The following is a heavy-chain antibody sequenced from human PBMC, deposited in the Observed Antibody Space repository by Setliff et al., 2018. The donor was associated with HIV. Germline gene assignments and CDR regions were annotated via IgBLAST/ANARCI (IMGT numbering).Heavy chain of an antibody. CDR1: GFSMSNFYY. V-gene: IGHV4-38-2*01. CDR2: VYHRGET. J-gene: IGHJ4*02. CDR3: TRRDVSPLWFGQFDY. D-gene: IGHD3-10*01. Sequence: SDTLSLTCDVSGFSMSNFYYWGWIRQPPGKGLEWIGSVYHRGETYYKPSPKSRVTISIDSSKSQISLNVTSVTAADTAVYYCTRRDVSPLWFGQFDYWGQGILVTVSS.